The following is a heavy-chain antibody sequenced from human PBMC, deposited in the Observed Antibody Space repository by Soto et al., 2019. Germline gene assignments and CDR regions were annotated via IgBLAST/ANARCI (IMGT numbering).Heavy chain of an antibody. J-gene: IGHJ4*02. V-gene: IGHV3-23*01. CDR1: AFTFSAYA. CDR2: LSGSGGTT. CDR3: AKQRAGYGSRSDTFYFDF. Sequence: HPGGSLRLSCSPSAFTFSAYAMNWVRQAPGKGLEWVSALSGSGGTTYYANSVRGRFTISRDNSKNPIFLQMSSLRAEDTALYYCAKQRAGYGSRSDTFYFDFWGQGTLVTVSS. D-gene: IGHD3-10*01.